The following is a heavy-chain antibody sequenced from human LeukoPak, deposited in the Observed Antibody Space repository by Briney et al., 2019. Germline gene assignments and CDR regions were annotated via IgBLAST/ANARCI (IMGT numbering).Heavy chain of an antibody. CDR3: ARGGSSSSGYFQH. D-gene: IGHD6-6*01. CDR1: GYTFTGYY. CDR2: INPNSGGT. J-gene: IGHJ1*01. Sequence: ASVKVSCKASGYTFTGYYMHWVRQAPGQGLEWMGWINPNSGGTNYAQKFQGRVTLTRDTSISTAYMELSRLRSDDTAVYYCARGGSSSSGYFQHWGQGTLVTVSS. V-gene: IGHV1-2*02.